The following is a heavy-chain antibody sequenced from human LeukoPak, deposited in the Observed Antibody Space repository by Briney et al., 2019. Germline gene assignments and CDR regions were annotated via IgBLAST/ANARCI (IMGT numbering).Heavy chain of an antibody. CDR1: GGSISSRSDY. J-gene: IGHJ6*03. D-gene: IGHD4-23*01. V-gene: IGHV4-39*01. Sequence: PSETLSLTCTVSGGSISSRSDYWGWIRQTPGKGLEWIGNLDSSGSTYYNPSLKSRVTISVGTSKNQFSLNLRSVTAADTAIYFCSRSHDYGGLYFYYYMDVWGKRTTVTVSS. CDR3: SRSHDYGGLYFYYYMDV. CDR2: LDSSGST.